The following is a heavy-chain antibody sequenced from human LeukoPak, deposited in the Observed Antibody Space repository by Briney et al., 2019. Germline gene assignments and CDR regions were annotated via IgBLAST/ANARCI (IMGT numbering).Heavy chain of an antibody. J-gene: IGHJ3*02. Sequence: PGGSLRLSCAASGFTLSIYAMTWVRRAPGKGLEWVSAISTDDTYKYYADSVKGRFTISRDNSKNTLYLQINSLSAEDTAVYYCAREGQQQLDDAFDIWGQGTMVTVSS. D-gene: IGHD6-13*01. CDR2: ISTDDTYK. CDR1: GFTLSIYA. CDR3: AREGQQQLDDAFDI. V-gene: IGHV3-23*01.